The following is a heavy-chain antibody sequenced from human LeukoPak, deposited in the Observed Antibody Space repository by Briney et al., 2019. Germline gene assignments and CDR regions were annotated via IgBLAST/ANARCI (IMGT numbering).Heavy chain of an antibody. D-gene: IGHD3-22*01. V-gene: IGHV5-51*01. J-gene: IGHJ3*01. Sequence: GEFLKISCEASGYSFATYCIGWVRQMSGKGLEWMGIFSPGVSESRYSPSFQGQVIISADQSINTASLQWGSLKASDTAMYYCARLAGDSRGDDAFDLWGQGTMVTVSS. CDR1: GYSFATYC. CDR2: FSPGVSES. CDR3: ARLAGDSRGDDAFDL.